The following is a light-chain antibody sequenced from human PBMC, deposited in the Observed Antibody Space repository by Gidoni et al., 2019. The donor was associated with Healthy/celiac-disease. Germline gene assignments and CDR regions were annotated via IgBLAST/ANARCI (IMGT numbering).Light chain of an antibody. V-gene: IGKV1-8*01. J-gene: IGKJ1*01. Sequence: ILLTQSPSSLTASTGDSVTITCRASQGISSYLAWYQQKPGKAPKLLIYAASTLQSGVPSRFSGSGCGTDFTLTISCLQSEDFATYYCQQYYSYPWTFGQXTKVEIK. CDR2: AAS. CDR3: QQYYSYPWT. CDR1: QGISSY.